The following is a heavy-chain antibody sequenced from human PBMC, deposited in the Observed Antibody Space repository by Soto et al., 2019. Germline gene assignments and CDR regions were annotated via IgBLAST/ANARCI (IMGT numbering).Heavy chain of an antibody. D-gene: IGHD1-7*01. J-gene: IGHJ6*03. V-gene: IGHV1-18*01. CDR3: ARDLGTGTTRVYYYYMDV. CDR1: GYTFTSYG. Sequence: ASVKVSCKASGYTFTSYGISWVRQAPGQGLEWMGWISAYNGNTNYAQKLQGRVTMTTDTSTSTAYMELRSLISDDTAVYYCARDLGTGTTRVYYYYMDVWGKGTTVTVSS. CDR2: ISAYNGNT.